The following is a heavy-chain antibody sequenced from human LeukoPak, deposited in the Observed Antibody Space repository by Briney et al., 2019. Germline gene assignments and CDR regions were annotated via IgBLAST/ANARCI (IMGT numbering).Heavy chain of an antibody. CDR1: GFPFGSYW. Sequence: GGSLRLSCAASGFPFGSYWISWVRRAQGKGLEWVANIKQDGSEKYYVDSVKGRFTISKDNAKNSLYLQMNSLRAEDTAVYYCARVHWNYVYMDVWGKGTTVTASS. J-gene: IGHJ6*03. CDR3: ARVHWNYVYMDV. CDR2: IKQDGSEK. D-gene: IGHD1-7*01. V-gene: IGHV3-7*01.